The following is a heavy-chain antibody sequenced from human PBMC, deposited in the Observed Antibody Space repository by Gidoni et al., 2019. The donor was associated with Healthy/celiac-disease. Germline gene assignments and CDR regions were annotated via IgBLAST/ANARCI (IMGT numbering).Heavy chain of an antibody. CDR2: ISSSSSTI. Sequence: VQLVESGGGLVQPGGSLRLSCAASGFTFSSYSMNWVRQAPGKGLEWVSYISSSSSTIYYADSVKGRFTISRDNAKNSLYLQMNSLRDEDTAVYYCAKGTVDLNFYSSGWYWGQGTLVTVSS. J-gene: IGHJ4*02. D-gene: IGHD6-19*01. CDR1: GFTFSSYS. V-gene: IGHV3-48*02. CDR3: AKGTVDLNFYSSGWY.